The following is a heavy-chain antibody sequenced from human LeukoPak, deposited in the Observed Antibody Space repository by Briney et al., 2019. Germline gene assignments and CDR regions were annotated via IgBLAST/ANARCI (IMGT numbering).Heavy chain of an antibody. Sequence: ASVKVSCKASGYTFTSYDVKWVRQVTGQGLEWMGWMNPNNGNTGYAQKFQGRVTMTRDMSTSTVYMELSSLRSEDTAVYYCARAEYSGYDFDYWGQGTLVTVSS. CDR3: ARAEYSGYDFDY. J-gene: IGHJ4*02. CDR2: MNPNNGNT. CDR1: GYTFTSYD. D-gene: IGHD5-12*01. V-gene: IGHV1-8*01.